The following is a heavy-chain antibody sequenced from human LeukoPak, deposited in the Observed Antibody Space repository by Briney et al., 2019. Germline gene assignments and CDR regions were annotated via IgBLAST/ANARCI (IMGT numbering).Heavy chain of an antibody. D-gene: IGHD1-20*01. J-gene: IGHJ4*02. CDR2: ISSSSSYI. CDR1: GFTFSSYS. CDR3: ARDRPGITEKTLPAY. Sequence: KPGGSLRLSCAASGFTFSSYSMNWVRQAPGNGLEWVSSISSSSSYIYYADSVKGRFTISRDNAKNSLYLQMNSLRAEDTAVYYCARDRPGITEKTLPAYWGQGTLVTVYS. V-gene: IGHV3-21*01.